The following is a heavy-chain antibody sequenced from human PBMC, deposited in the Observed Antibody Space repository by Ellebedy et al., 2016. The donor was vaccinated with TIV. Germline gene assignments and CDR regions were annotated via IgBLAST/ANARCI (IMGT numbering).Heavy chain of an antibody. J-gene: IGHJ6*02. CDR1: GGTFRSTA. Sequence: AASVKVSCKASGGTFRSTAISWVRQAPGQGLEWMGGIIRVFGSGIYPQKFQGRVTITADESTGTAYMELTSLKSDDTAVYYCATDCYVDGPGDAYCGMDVWGQGTTVIVSS. CDR3: ATDCYVDGPGDAYCGMDV. D-gene: IGHD7-27*01. CDR2: IIRVFGSG. V-gene: IGHV1-69*13.